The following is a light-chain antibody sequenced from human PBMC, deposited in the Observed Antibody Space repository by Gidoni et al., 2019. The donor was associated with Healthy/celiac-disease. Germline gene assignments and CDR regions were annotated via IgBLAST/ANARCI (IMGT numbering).Light chain of an antibody. CDR1: QSVSSSY. J-gene: IGKJ1*01. V-gene: IGKV3-20*01. CDR2: GAS. Sequence: IVWTQSPVTLSLSPGERANISCRASQSVSSSYLAWYQQKPGQAPRLLIYGASSRATGLPDRFSGSGSGTDFTLTISRLEPEDFAVYYCQQYGSSPRTFGQGTKVEIK. CDR3: QQYGSSPRT.